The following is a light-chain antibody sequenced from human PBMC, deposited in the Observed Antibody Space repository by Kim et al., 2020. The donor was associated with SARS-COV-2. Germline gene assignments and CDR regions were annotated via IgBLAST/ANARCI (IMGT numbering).Light chain of an antibody. J-gene: IGLJ2*01. CDR3: QVWDSSSDHRVV. V-gene: IGLV3-21*04. CDR1: RIGRKS. CDR2: YDS. Sequence: PGKTARITCGGNRIGRKSVHWYREKPGQAPVLVISYDSDRPSGIPERFSGSNSGNTATLTISRVEAGDEADYYCQVWDSSSDHRVVFGGGTQLTVL.